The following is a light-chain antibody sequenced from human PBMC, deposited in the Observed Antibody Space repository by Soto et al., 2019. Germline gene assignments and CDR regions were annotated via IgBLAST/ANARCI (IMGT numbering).Light chain of an antibody. CDR3: CSYVGSSTLV. J-gene: IGLJ3*02. CDR2: EVS. Sequence: QSALIQPASVSGSPGQSITISCTGTSSDVGKYNLVSWYQQHPGKAPKLMISEVSKRPSAVSDRFSGSKSGNTASLTISGLQADDEADYYCCSYVGSSTLVFGGGTKLTVL. CDR1: SSDVGKYNL. V-gene: IGLV2-23*02.